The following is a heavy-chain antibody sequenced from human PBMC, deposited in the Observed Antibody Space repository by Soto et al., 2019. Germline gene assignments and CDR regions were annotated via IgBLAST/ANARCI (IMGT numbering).Heavy chain of an antibody. CDR3: ARVVTVVKSFHYWYFDL. CDR1: GGTFSSYA. CDR2: IIPIFGTA. Sequence: QVQLVQSGAEVKKPGSSVKVSCKASGGTFSSYAISWVRQAPGQGLEWMGGIIPIFGTANYAQKFQGRVTITADDSTSTAYMEPSSLRSEDTAVYYCARVVTVVKSFHYWYFDLWGRGTLVTVSS. J-gene: IGHJ2*01. V-gene: IGHV1-69*12. D-gene: IGHD2-15*01.